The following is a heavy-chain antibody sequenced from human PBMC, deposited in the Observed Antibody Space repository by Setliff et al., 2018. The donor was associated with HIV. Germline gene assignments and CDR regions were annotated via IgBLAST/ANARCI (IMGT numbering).Heavy chain of an antibody. CDR3: ARSVLQFFGVVVDFDF. Sequence: GASVKVSCKASGYTFTSYDINWVRQATGQGLEWMGWMSPNSGNAGYAQKFQGRVTMTRNTSISTAYMELSSLRSEDTAVYYCARSVLQFFGVVVDFDFWGQGTLVTVSS. D-gene: IGHD3-3*01. CDR1: GYTFTSYD. V-gene: IGHV1-8*01. J-gene: IGHJ4*02. CDR2: MSPNSGNA.